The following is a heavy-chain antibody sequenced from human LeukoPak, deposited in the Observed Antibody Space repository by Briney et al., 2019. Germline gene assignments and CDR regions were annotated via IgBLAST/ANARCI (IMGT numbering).Heavy chain of an antibody. J-gene: IGHJ4*02. CDR1: GFTFSDYY. CDR3: ARVFIVVVPAATDY. D-gene: IGHD2-2*01. Sequence: GGSLRLSCAASGFTFSDYYMSWIRQAPGKGLEWVSYISSSGSTIYYADSVKGRFTISRDNAKNSLYLQMNSLRAEDTAAYYCARVFIVVVPAATDYWGQGTLVTVSS. CDR2: ISSSGSTI. V-gene: IGHV3-11*04.